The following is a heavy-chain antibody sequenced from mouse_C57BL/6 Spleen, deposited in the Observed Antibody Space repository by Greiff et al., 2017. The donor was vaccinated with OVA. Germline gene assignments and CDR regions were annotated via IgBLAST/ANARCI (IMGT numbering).Heavy chain of an antibody. CDR3: VREGGYYFDY. CDR2: IRSKSNNYAT. V-gene: IGHV10-3*01. CDR1: GFTFNTYA. J-gene: IGHJ2*01. Sequence: DAGGGLVQPKGSLKLSCAASGFTFNTYAMHWVRQAPGKGLEWVARIRSKSNNYATYYADSVKDRFTISRDDSQSMLYLQMNNLKTEDTAMYYCVREGGYYFDYWGQGTTLTVSS.